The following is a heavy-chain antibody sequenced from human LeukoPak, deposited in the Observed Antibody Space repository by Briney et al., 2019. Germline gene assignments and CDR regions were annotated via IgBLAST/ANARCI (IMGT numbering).Heavy chain of an antibody. CDR3: ARADGSGEGYVEY. CDR2: IYYSGST. V-gene: IGHV4-59*08. Sequence: SETLSLTCTVSGGSISSYYWSWIRQPPGKGLEWIGYIYYSGSTNYNPSLKSRVTISVDTSKNQFSLKLSSVTAADTAVYYCARADGSGEGYVEYWGQGTLVTVSS. CDR1: GGSISSYY. J-gene: IGHJ4*02. D-gene: IGHD3-10*01.